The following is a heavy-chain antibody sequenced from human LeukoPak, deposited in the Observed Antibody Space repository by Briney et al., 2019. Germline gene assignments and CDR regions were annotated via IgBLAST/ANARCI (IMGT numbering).Heavy chain of an antibody. V-gene: IGHV3-30*04. Sequence: GGSLRLSCAASGFIFSSYAMHWVRQAPGKGLEWVAVISYDGSNKYADSVKGRFTISRDNSKNTLYLQMNSLRAEDTAVYYCALNRGSGWYFHYWGQGTLVTVSS. D-gene: IGHD6-19*01. CDR1: GFIFSSYA. CDR2: ISYDGSNK. J-gene: IGHJ4*02. CDR3: ALNRGSGWYFHY.